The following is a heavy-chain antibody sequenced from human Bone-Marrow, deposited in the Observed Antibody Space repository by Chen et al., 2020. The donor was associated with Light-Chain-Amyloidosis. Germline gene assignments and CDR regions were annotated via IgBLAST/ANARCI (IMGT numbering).Heavy chain of an antibody. CDR2: IYPADSDT. CDR3: ARHRSGAAHYYLYDF. J-gene: IGHJ3*01. CDR1: GFKFDNYW. V-gene: IGHV5-51*01. D-gene: IGHD3-10*01. Sequence: EVQLEQSGAEVKKSGESLKISCKTSGFKFDNYWIAWVRQVPGQGVQWLGIIYPADSDTRYNPSIQGQLTISADKSIDTAYLQCTSLKPSDTAIYSCARHRSGAAHYYLYDFWGQGTMVTVSS.